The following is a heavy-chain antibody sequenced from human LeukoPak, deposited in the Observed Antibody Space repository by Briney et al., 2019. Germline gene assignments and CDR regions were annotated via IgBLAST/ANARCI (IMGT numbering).Heavy chain of an antibody. Sequence: GGSLRLSCAASGFTFSNYWMNWVCQAPGKGLEWVANIKQDGSGTDYVDSVKGRFAISRDNAKNSLYLQMNSLRAEDTAVYYCARDLQGPKKTYYYDSSGYYGSGDYWGQGTLVTVSS. CDR3: ARDLQGPKKTYYYDSSGYYGSGDY. CDR2: IKQDGSGT. J-gene: IGHJ4*02. V-gene: IGHV3-7*01. CDR1: GFTFSNYW. D-gene: IGHD3-22*01.